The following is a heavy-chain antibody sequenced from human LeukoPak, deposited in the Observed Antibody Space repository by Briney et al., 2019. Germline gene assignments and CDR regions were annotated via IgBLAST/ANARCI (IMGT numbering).Heavy chain of an antibody. V-gene: IGHV3-48*04. J-gene: IGHJ5*01. CDR1: GFSFSIYS. Sequence: GGSLRLSCAACGFSFSIYSLTWVRQAPGKGLEWIAYINEGSSVIYYAVSVEGRFTVSRDNAKNSLYLQMNSLRGDYTAVYYCARGFGTSWFYSWGQGTLVTVSS. CDR2: INEGSSVI. D-gene: IGHD2-2*01. CDR3: ARGFGTSWFYS.